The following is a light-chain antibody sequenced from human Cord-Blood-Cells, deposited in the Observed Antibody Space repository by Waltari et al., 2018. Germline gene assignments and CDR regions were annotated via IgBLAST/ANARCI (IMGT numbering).Light chain of an antibody. J-gene: IGKJ4*01. CDR1: QGISSY. CDR2: AAS. V-gene: IGKV1-8*01. Sequence: AIRITQSPSSLSASTGDRVTITCRASQGISSYLAWYQQKPGKAPKLLIYAASTLQSGVPSRFSGSGSGTDFTLTISCLQSEDFATYYCQQYYSYPLTFGGRTKVEIK. CDR3: QQYYSYPLT.